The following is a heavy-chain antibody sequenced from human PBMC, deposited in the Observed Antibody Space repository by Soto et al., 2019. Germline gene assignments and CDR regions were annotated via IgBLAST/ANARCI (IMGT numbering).Heavy chain of an antibody. CDR2: AIPVLGVA. Sequence: QVQLVQSGAEVKKPGSSVKVSCKASGGNFRSQSISISWVRQAPGQGLEWMGRAIPVLGVANYALKFQVRVTITAEKCTSIVYMDLSSLRSEDTAIYYCARYRDVAAPGTVETNYYYGMDVWGQGTTVTVSS. V-gene: IGHV1-69*02. J-gene: IGHJ6*02. CDR1: GGNFRSQS. D-gene: IGHD6-13*01. CDR3: ARYRDVAAPGTVETNYYYGMDV.